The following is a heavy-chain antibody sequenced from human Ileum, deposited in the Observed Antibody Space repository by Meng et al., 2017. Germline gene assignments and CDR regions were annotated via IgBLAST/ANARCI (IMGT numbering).Heavy chain of an antibody. J-gene: IGHJ4*02. D-gene: IGHD2-15*01. CDR3: ASGTPGRSYCDY. V-gene: IGHV1-18*01. CDR1: GYTFGSYG. Sequence: QVPLLASGPEVKKAGASVRVSCKASGYTFGSYGICWVRQAPGQGLEWMGWFVNYVDTYPAPKFQGRVTMTTDTHTNTAFMELRSLTSDDTAVYYCASGTPGRSYCDYWGQGTLVTVSS. CDR2: FVNYVDT.